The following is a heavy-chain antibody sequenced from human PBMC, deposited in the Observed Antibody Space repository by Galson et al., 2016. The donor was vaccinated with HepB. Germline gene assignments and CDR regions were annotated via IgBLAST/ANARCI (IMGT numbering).Heavy chain of an antibody. Sequence: SVKVSCKASGYSFTNYGVNWVRQAPGQGLEWVGWISTVTGDTNYGQMVQDRVTLTTDTSTNTAYMELRSLTSDDTAVYYCASAALTMPGTRYVPPWGQGTLVTVSS. CDR3: ASAALTMPGTRYVPP. V-gene: IGHV1-18*04. J-gene: IGHJ1*01. CDR2: ISTVTGDT. CDR1: GYSFTNYG. D-gene: IGHD1-7*01.